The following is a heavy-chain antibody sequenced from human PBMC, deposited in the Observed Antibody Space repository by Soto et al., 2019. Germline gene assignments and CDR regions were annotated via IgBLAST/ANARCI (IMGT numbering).Heavy chain of an antibody. CDR1: GYSFTSYA. CDR2: IIPIFGTA. J-gene: IGHJ5*02. Sequence: SVKVSCKASGYSFTSYAIHWVRQAPGQGLEWMGGIIPIFGTANYAQKFQGRVTITADESTSTAYMELSSLRSEDTAVYYCARRDSPPLYYYDSSGYSENWFDPWGQGTLVTVSS. D-gene: IGHD3-22*01. V-gene: IGHV1-69*13. CDR3: ARRDSPPLYYYDSSGYSENWFDP.